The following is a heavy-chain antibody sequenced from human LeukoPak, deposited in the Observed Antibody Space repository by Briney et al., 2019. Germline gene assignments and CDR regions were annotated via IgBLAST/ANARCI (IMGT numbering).Heavy chain of an antibody. V-gene: IGHV3-23*01. D-gene: IGHD3-22*01. Sequence: GGSLRLSCAASGFTFSSYAMSWVRQAPGKGLEWVSAISGSGGSTYYADSVKGRFTISRDNSKNTLYLQMNSLRAEDTAVCYCAKASDYDSSGYYYEGKNYFDYWGQGTLVTVSS. CDR1: GFTFSSYA. CDR3: AKASDYDSSGYYYEGKNYFDY. CDR2: ISGSGGST. J-gene: IGHJ4*02.